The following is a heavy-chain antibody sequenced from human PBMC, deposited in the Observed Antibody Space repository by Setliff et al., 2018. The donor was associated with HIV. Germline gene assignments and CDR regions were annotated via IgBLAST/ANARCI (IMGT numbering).Heavy chain of an antibody. CDR3: ARDLSYDYDRSSDTFDY. V-gene: IGHV3-11*05. Sequence: GGSLRLSCAASGFTFSDYYMSWIRQAPGKGLEWASYISSSSYTNYADSVKGRFTISRDNAKNSLYLQMNSLRAEDTAVYYCARDLSYDYDRSSDTFDYWGQGTLVTVSS. CDR1: GFTFSDYY. CDR2: ISSSSYT. D-gene: IGHD3-22*01. J-gene: IGHJ4*02.